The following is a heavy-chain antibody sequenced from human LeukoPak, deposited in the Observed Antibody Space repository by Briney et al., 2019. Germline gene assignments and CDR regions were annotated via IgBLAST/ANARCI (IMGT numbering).Heavy chain of an antibody. CDR3: ARGKTGYSSTITFHWFDP. J-gene: IGHJ5*02. V-gene: IGHV1-69*06. CDR1: GGTFSSYA. D-gene: IGHD6-13*01. Sequence: ASVKVSCKASGGTFSSYAISWVRQAPGQRLEWMGGIIPIFGTANYAQKFQGRVTITADKSTSTAYMELSSLRCEDTAVYYCARGKTGYSSTITFHWFDPWGQGTLVTVSS. CDR2: IIPIFGTA.